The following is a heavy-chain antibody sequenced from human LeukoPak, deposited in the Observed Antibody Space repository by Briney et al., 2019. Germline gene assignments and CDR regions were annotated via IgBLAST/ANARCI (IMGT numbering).Heavy chain of an antibody. Sequence: GGSLRLSCAASGFSFSNYAMAWVRQAPGKGLEWVSSVSVSGGSTHYADSVKGRFTISRDNSKNTLYLQMNSLRAEDTAVYYCAGKVAGYNNRFDFWGQGTLVTVSS. CDR2: VSVSGGST. V-gene: IGHV3-23*01. J-gene: IGHJ5*01. CDR1: GFSFSNYA. CDR3: AGKVAGYNNRFDF. D-gene: IGHD6-19*01.